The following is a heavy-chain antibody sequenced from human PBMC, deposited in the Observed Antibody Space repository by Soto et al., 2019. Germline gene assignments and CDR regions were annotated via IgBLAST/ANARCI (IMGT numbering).Heavy chain of an antibody. J-gene: IGHJ4*02. Sequence: EVXXVXSXGNLXQPGXXLXXXCAASGFTFSDHYMDWVRQAPGKGLXXXXXIRNKANSYTTNYAASVKGRFTISXXXXXXXXXXXXXXXXXXXXXXXYCTRVKLLGFGVDPRTNERASDYWGQGTLVTVXS. V-gene: IGHV3-72*01. CDR2: IRNKANSYTT. CDR1: GFTFSDHY. D-gene: IGHD3-10*01. CDR3: TRVKLLGFGVDPRTNERASDY.